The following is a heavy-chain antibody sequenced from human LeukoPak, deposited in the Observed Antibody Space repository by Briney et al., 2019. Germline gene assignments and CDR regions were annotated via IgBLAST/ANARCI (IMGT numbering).Heavy chain of an antibody. Sequence: GGSLRLSCAASGFTVSSNYMSWVRQAPGKGLVWVARIYSDESTTRYADSVKGRFTISRDNAKNTLYLQMNSLRAEDTAVYYCARARLIDNYWGQGTLVTVSS. CDR1: GFTVSSNY. D-gene: IGHD2-8*01. CDR2: IYSDESTT. J-gene: IGHJ4*02. CDR3: ARARLIDNY. V-gene: IGHV3-74*01.